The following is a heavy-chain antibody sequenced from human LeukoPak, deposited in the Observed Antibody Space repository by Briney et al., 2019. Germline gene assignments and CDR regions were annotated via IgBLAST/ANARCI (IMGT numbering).Heavy chain of an antibody. CDR1: GSSISFGGYY. CDR2: MYDREKT. J-gene: IGHJ3*01. CDR3: ARDSQIRLLLNDYDVFDV. V-gene: IGHV4-31*03. Sequence: SETLSLTCTVSGSSISFGGYYWSWIRQLPGKGLEWIGYMYDREKTDYNPSLRSRVIISLDTSKNQFSLKLNSVTAADTAVYYCARDSQIRLLLNDYDVFDVWGQGTVVTVSS. D-gene: IGHD2-21*02.